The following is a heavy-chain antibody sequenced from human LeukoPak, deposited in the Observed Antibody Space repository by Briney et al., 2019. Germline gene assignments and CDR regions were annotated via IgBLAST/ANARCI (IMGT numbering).Heavy chain of an antibody. CDR3: ARGTMVRGVIVPADY. J-gene: IGHJ4*02. D-gene: IGHD3-10*01. V-gene: IGHV4-59*01. CDR2: IYYSGST. Sequence: SETLSLTCTVSGGSISSYYWSWIRQPPGKGLEWIGYIYYSGSTNYNPSLKSRVTIPVDTSKNQFSLKLSSVTAADTAVYYCARGTMVRGVIVPADYWGQGTLVTVSS. CDR1: GGSISSYY.